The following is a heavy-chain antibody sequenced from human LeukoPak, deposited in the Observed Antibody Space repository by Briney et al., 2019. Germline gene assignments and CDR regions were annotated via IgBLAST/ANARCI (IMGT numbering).Heavy chain of an antibody. J-gene: IGHJ4*02. D-gene: IGHD6-13*01. V-gene: IGHV3-30-3*01. CDR3: ARESRIAAAGPVRYYFDY. Sequence: PGRSLRLSCAASGFTFSSYAMHWVRQAPGKGLEWVAVISYDGSNKYYADSVKGRFTISRDNSKNTLYLQMNSLRAEDTAVYYCARESRIAAAGPVRYYFDYWGQGTLVTVSS. CDR2: ISYDGSNK. CDR1: GFTFSSYA.